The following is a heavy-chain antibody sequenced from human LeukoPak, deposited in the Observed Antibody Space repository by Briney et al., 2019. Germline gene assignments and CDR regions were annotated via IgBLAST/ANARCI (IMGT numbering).Heavy chain of an antibody. Sequence: PSETLSLTCVVSGVSISSSNWWSWVRQPPEKGLEWIGEIYHSGSTNYNPSLKSRVTISVDKSKNQFSLKLSSVTAADTAVYYCARYDVGWYYFDYWGQGTLVTVPS. CDR3: ARYDVGWYYFDY. CDR1: GVSISSSNW. CDR2: IYHSGST. V-gene: IGHV4-4*02. D-gene: IGHD6-19*01. J-gene: IGHJ4*02.